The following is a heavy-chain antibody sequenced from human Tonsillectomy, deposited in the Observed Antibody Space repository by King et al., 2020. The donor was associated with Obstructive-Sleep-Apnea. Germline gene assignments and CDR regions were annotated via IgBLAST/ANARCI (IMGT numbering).Heavy chain of an antibody. CDR3: AHRRTDRCYFDA. CDR1: GFSLSTSGVG. CDR2: IYWDDAK. V-gene: IGHV2-5*02. J-gene: IGHJ4*02. Sequence: TLKESGPTLVKPTQTLTLTCTFSGFSLSTSGVGVGWIRQPPGKALEWLALIYWDDAKRYSPSLKSRLTITMYTSKNQVVLKMTNMDPLDTATYYCAHRRTDRCYFDAWGQGTLVAVSS.